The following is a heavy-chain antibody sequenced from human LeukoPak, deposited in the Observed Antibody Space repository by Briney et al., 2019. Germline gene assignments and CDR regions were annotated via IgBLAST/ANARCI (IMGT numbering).Heavy chain of an antibody. J-gene: IGHJ6*03. V-gene: IGHV5-51*01. D-gene: IGHD2-2*01. CDR2: IYPGDSDT. CDR3: ARLGHCSSTSCYPYYYYMDV. CDR1: GYSFTSYW. Sequence: GESLKIACKGSGYSFTSYWIGWVRQMPGKGLEWMGIIYPGDSDTRYSPSFQGLVTISADKSISTAYLQWSSLKASDTAMYYCARLGHCSSTSCYPYYYYMDVWGKGTTVTVSS.